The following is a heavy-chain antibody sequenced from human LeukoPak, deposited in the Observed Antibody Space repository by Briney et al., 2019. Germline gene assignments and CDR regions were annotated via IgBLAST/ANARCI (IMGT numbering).Heavy chain of an antibody. CDR2: ISWNSGSI. CDR3: AKLDGAKGYFQH. J-gene: IGHJ1*01. V-gene: IGHV3-9*01. CDR1: GFTFDDYA. D-gene: IGHD3/OR15-3a*01. Sequence: PGGSLRLSCAASGFTFDDYAMHWVRQAPGKGLEWVSGISWNSGSIGYADSVKSRFTISRDNAKNSLYLQMNSLRAEDTALYYCAKLDGAKGYFQHWGQGTLVTVSS.